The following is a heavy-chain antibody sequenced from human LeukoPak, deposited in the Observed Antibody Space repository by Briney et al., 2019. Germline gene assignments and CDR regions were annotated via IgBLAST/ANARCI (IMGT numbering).Heavy chain of an antibody. CDR2: IKQDGSEK. CDR1: GFTFSSYS. CDR3: ASSDWSLCGRY. V-gene: IGHV3-7*02. Sequence: TGGSLRLSCAASGFTFSSYSMHWVRQAPGKGLEWVAKIKQDGSEKYYVDSVKGRFTISRDNAKNSLYLQMNSLRAEDTAVYYCASSDWSLCGRYWGQGTMVTVSS. D-gene: IGHD3-9*01. J-gene: IGHJ3*01.